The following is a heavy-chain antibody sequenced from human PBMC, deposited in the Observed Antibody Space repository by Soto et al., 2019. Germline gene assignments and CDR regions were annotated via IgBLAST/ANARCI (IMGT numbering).Heavy chain of an antibody. CDR3: ARDLGNYYDSSGYYNGDWFDP. J-gene: IGHJ5*02. CDR2: IYYSGST. D-gene: IGHD3-22*01. Sequence: QVQLQESGPGLVKPSETLSLTCTVSGGSISSYYWSWIRQPPGKGLEWIGYIYYSGSTNYNPSLKSRVPISVDTSKNQFSLKLSSVTAADTAVYYCARDLGNYYDSSGYYNGDWFDPWGQGTLVTVSS. V-gene: IGHV4-59*01. CDR1: GGSISSYY.